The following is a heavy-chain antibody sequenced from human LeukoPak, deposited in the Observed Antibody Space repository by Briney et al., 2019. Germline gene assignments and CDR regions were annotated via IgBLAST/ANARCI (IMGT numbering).Heavy chain of an antibody. CDR3: AKGKGDTGGSFDY. J-gene: IGHJ4*02. V-gene: IGHV3-23*01. D-gene: IGHD3-16*01. CDR2: ISGSGGST. Sequence: GGSLRLSCAPSVFTFRIYAMSWVRHAPGEGVEWVSDISGSGGSTYCAHSVRGRITISRDNSKNTLYLQMNSLRAEDTAVYYGAKGKGDTGGSFDYWGEGTLVTVSS. CDR1: VFTFRIYA.